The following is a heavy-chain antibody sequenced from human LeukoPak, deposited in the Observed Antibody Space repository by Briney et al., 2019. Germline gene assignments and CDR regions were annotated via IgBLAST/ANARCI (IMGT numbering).Heavy chain of an antibody. CDR1: GFTFSSYT. V-gene: IGHV3-23*01. CDR2: ISGSGDNT. J-gene: IGHJ4*02. D-gene: IGHD6-13*01. Sequence: GGSLRLSCAASGFTFSSYTMSWVRQAPGKGLEWASAISGSGDNTYYADSVKGRFTISRDNSKNTLYLQMNSLRAEDTAVYYCARGVIAAAGFFDYWGQGTLVTVSS. CDR3: ARGVIAAAGFFDY.